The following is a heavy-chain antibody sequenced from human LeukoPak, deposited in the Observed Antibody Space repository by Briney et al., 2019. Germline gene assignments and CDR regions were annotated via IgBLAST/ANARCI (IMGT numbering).Heavy chain of an antibody. CDR1: GFTFSSYS. CDR3: TTGIAAAGTDY. Sequence: GGSLRLSCAASGFTFSSYSMNWVRQAPGKGLEWVSSISSSSSYIYYADSVKGRFTISRDNAKNSLYLQMNSLRAEHTAVYYCTTGIAAAGTDYWGQGTLVTVSS. J-gene: IGHJ4*02. CDR2: ISSSSSYI. D-gene: IGHD6-13*01. V-gene: IGHV3-21*01.